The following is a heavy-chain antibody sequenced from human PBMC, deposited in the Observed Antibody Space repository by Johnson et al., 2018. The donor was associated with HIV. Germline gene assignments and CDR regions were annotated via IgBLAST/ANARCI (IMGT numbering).Heavy chain of an antibody. CDR1: GFTFSSYG. CDR3: AKDSPGWLVGAIGEDAFDI. J-gene: IGHJ3*02. Sequence: QVQLVESGGGVVQPGRSLRLSCAASGFTFSSYGMHWVRQAPGKGLEWVAVISYDGSDKYYAASVKGRFTISRDNAKNSLYLQMNSLRAEDTAVYYCAKDSPGWLVGAIGEDAFDIWGQGTMVTVSS. D-gene: IGHD1-26*01. CDR2: ISYDGSDK. V-gene: IGHV3-30*18.